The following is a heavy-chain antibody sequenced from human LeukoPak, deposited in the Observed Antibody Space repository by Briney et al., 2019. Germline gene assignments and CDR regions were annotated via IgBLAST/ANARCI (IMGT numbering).Heavy chain of an antibody. D-gene: IGHD3-16*01. CDR3: AREIRASGASFSDG. V-gene: IGHV4-31*03. Sequence: PSETLSLTCTVSGGSISSGGDTWSWIRQHPGKGLEWIGYIYYSGSTYYNPSLKSRVTISVDTSKNEFSLTLSSVTAADTAVYHCAREIRASGASFSDGGGKGTTVTVPS. J-gene: IGHJ6*04. CDR2: IYYSGST. CDR1: GGSISSGGDT.